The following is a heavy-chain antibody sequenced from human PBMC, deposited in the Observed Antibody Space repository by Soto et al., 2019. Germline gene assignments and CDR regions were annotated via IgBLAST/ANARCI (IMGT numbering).Heavy chain of an antibody. D-gene: IGHD6-6*01. CDR2: IYYSGST. CDR3: ARHGSRIAARPGYFDY. V-gene: IGHV4-39*01. Sequence: PSETLSLTCTVSGGSISSSSYYWGWILHPPGKGLEWIGSIYYSGSTYYNPSLKSRVTISVDTSKNQFSLKLSSVTAADTAVYYCARHGSRIAARPGYFDYWGQGTLVTVSS. J-gene: IGHJ4*02. CDR1: GGSISSSSYY.